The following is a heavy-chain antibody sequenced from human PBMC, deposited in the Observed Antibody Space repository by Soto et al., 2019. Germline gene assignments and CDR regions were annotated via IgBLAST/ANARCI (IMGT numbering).Heavy chain of an antibody. CDR1: GFTFSSYA. CDR3: ASQRITMIVVAPFDY. D-gene: IGHD3-22*01. V-gene: IGHV3-23*01. CDR2: ISGSGGST. Sequence: SLRLSCAASGFTFSSYAMIWVRQAPGKGLEWVSAISGSGGSTYYADSVKGRFTISRDNSKNTLYLQMNSLRAEDTAVYYCASQRITMIVVAPFDYWGQGTLVTVSS. J-gene: IGHJ4*02.